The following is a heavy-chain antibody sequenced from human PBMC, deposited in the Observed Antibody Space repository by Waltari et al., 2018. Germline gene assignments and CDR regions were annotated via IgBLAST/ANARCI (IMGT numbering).Heavy chain of an antibody. CDR3: ARVNYYYDSSGAEAAFDI. CDR1: GYSFTSYW. D-gene: IGHD3-22*01. CDR2: IYPGDSDT. V-gene: IGHV5-51*01. Sequence: EVQLVQSGAEVKKPGESLKISCKGSGYSFTSYWIGWVRPMPGKGLEWMGIIYPGDSDTRYSPSFQGQVTISADKSISTAYLQWSSLKASDTAMYYCARVNYYYDSSGAEAAFDIWGQGTMVTVSS. J-gene: IGHJ3*02.